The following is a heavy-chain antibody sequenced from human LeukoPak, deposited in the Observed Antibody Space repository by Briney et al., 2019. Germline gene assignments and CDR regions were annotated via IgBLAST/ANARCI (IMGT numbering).Heavy chain of an antibody. CDR1: GGSISSYY. CDR2: IYYSGST. D-gene: IGHD3-3*01. CDR3: ARCVGTTFWNNWFDP. Sequence: PSETLSLTCTVSGGSISSYYWSWIRQPPGKGLEWIGYIYYSGSTNYNPSLKSRVTISVDTSKNQFSLKLSSVTAADTAVYYCARCVGTTFWNNWFDPWGQGTQVTVSS. V-gene: IGHV4-59*12. J-gene: IGHJ5*02.